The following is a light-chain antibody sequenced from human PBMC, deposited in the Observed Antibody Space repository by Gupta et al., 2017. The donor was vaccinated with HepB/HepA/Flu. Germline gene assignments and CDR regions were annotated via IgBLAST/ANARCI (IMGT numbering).Light chain of an antibody. CDR2: GVS. CDR1: QDIRQF. V-gene: IGKV1-33*01. CDR3: QQYDDAPYT. J-gene: IGKJ2*01. Sequence: DIPLTQSPSVLSASVVDKVTITCQASQDIRQFLNWFQQKPGKAPELLISGVSNVQAGVPSRFSGAGDGTDFVLTINSLQAEDAATYFCQQYDDAPYTFGQGSKLRI.